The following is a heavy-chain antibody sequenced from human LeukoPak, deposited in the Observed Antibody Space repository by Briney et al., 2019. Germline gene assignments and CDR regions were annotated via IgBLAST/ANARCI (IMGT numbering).Heavy chain of an antibody. CDR1: GGSFSGYY. V-gene: IGHV4-34*01. CDR2: INQNGRT. Sequence: SETLSLTCAVYGGSFSGYYWSWIRQPPGKGLEWIGEINQNGRTNYNPSNKSRVKISVDTSTNHSSLKLSSVTAADTAVYYCARDREQRITMVRRRPGPGVSFDYWGQGALVTVSS. J-gene: IGHJ4*02. D-gene: IGHD3-10*01. CDR3: ARDREQRITMVRRRPGPGVSFDY.